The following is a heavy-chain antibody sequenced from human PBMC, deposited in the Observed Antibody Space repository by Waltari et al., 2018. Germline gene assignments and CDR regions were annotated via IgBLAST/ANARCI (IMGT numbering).Heavy chain of an antibody. J-gene: IGHJ5*02. CDR3: ARIGGVVAATLEGWFDP. D-gene: IGHD2-15*01. CDR1: GFTFSSYW. Sequence: VQLVESGGGLVQPGGSLRLSCAASGFTFSSYWMSWVRQAPGKGLEWVAFIRYDGSNKYYADSVKGRFTISRDNSKNTLYLQMNSLRAEDTAVYYCARIGGVVAATLEGWFDPWGQGTLVIVSS. CDR2: IRYDGSNK. V-gene: IGHV3-30*02.